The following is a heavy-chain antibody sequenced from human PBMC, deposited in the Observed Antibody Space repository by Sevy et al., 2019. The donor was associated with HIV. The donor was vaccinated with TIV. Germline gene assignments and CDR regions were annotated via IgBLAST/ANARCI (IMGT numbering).Heavy chain of an antibody. CDR1: GFSFDSYG. CDR2: ISGSGTRT. V-gene: IGHV3-23*01. CDR3: AKGRGGHYDPDEIGYYFYYYNMDV. D-gene: IGHD3-22*01. Sequence: GGSLRLSCAVSGFSFDSYGMTWVRQAPGKGLEWVSGISGSGTRTYYADSVKGRFSISRDNSKNRLYLQMNSLRSEDTAIYYCAKGRGGHYDPDEIGYYFYYYNMDVWGKGTTVIVSS. J-gene: IGHJ6*03.